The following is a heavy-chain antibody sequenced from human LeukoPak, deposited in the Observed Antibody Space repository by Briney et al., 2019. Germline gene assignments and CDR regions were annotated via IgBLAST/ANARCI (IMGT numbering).Heavy chain of an antibody. CDR3: AKGKASSWLDWFDP. CDR2: TSGGGGST. V-gene: IGHV3-23*01. CDR1: GFTFSTYA. J-gene: IGHJ5*02. D-gene: IGHD6-13*01. Sequence: GGSLRLSCAASGFTFSTYAMTWVRQAPGRGLEWVSATSGGGGSTYYADSVKGRFTMSRDNSKNTVYLQMNSLRAEDTAVYFCAKGKASSWLDWFDPWGQATLVTVSS.